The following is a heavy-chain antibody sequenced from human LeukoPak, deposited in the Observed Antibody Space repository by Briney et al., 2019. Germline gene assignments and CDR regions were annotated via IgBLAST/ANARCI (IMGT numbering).Heavy chain of an antibody. CDR2: MSSDGTNE. J-gene: IGHJ2*01. CDR1: GFTFSSYG. CDR3: ARDQCDYGDFYWYVDL. Sequence: PGRSLRLSCAASGFTFSSYGMYWFRQAPGKGLEWVAVMSSDGTNEYYADSVKGRFTISRDNSKNTLFLHMNNLRTEDTAVYFCARDQCDYGDFYWYVDLWGRGTLVTVSS. V-gene: IGHV3-30*03. D-gene: IGHD4-17*01.